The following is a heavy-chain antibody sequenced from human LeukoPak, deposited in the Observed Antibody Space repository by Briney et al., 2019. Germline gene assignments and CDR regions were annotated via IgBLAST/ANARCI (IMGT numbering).Heavy chain of an antibody. J-gene: IGHJ4*02. CDR3: AHQLWFGELWSLDY. D-gene: IGHD3-10*01. V-gene: IGHV2-5*01. Sequence: SGPTLVKPTDTLTLTCTFSGFSLTSSEVGVAWIRRPPGKALEWIALIYGNDDKRYSPSLKSRLTITKDTSKNQVVLTMTNMDPVDTATYYCAHQLWFGELWSLDYWGQGTLVTVSS. CDR1: GFSLTSSEVG. CDR2: IYGNDDK.